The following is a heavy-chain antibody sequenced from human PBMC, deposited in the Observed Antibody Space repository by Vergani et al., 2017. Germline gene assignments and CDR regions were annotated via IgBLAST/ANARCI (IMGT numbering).Heavy chain of an antibody. J-gene: IGHJ4*02. D-gene: IGHD3-22*01. CDR3: ARDPRPDSSSLGWIDY. CDR1: GFTFSSYA. Sequence: QVQLVESGGGVVQPGRSLRLSCAASGFTFSSYAMHWVRQAPGKGLEWVAVISYDGSNKYYADSVKGRFTISRDNSKNTLYLQMNSLRAEDTTVYYCARDPRPDSSSLGWIDYWGQGTLVTVSS. V-gene: IGHV3-30-3*01. CDR2: ISYDGSNK.